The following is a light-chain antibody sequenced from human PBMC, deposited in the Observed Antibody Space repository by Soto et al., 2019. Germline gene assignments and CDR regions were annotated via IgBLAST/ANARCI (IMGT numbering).Light chain of an antibody. CDR1: QSVSSY. V-gene: IGKV3-20*01. CDR2: GTS. Sequence: EIVLTQSKATLSLSPGERSTLSCRASQSVSSYLAWYQQKPGQAPRLLIYGTSSRATGIPDRFSGSGSGTDFTLTISRLEPEDFAVYYCQQYHSSLWTFGQGTKVDIK. CDR3: QQYHSSLWT. J-gene: IGKJ1*01.